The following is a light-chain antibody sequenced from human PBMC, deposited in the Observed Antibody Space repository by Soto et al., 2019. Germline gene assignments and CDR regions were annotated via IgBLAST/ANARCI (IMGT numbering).Light chain of an antibody. CDR2: AAS. V-gene: IGKV1-39*01. CDR3: QQSYSTPWT. Sequence: IQMTQSPSSLSASVGDRVTITCRASQSISSYLNWYQQKPGKAPKLLIYAASSLQSGVPSSFSGSGSGTDFTLTISSLQSEDFTTYYCQQSYSTPWTFGQGTKVDIK. J-gene: IGKJ1*01. CDR1: QSISSY.